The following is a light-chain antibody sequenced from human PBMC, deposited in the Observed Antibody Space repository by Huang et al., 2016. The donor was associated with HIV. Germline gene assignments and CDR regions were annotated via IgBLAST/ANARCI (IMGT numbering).Light chain of an antibody. CDR3: QQYHSYPGT. CDR1: QSIDSY. Sequence: DIQMTQSPSTRSASVGDRVTITLRASQSIDSYLAWYQQKPGKAPKLLIYDASSLDSGVPSRFSGSGSGTEFTLTISSLQPDNFATYYCQQYHSYPGTFGQGTKVEIK. CDR2: DAS. V-gene: IGKV1-5*01. J-gene: IGKJ1*01.